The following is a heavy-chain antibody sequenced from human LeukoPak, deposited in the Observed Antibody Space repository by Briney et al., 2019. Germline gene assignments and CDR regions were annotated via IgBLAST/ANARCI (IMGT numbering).Heavy chain of an antibody. Sequence: ASVKVSCKASGYTFTSYGISWVRQAPGQVLQWMGWISAYNGNTNYAQKLQGRVTMTTDTSTSTAYMELRSLRSDDTAVYYCARAAGRVTMIVVDYWGQGTLVTVSS. J-gene: IGHJ4*02. V-gene: IGHV1-18*01. CDR3: ARAAGRVTMIVVDY. D-gene: IGHD3-22*01. CDR1: GYTFTSYG. CDR2: ISAYNGNT.